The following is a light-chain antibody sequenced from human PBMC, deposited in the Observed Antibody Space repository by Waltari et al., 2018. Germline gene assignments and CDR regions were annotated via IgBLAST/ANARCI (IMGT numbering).Light chain of an antibody. CDR2: WAS. CDR3: QQYYNTPFT. Sequence: DIVMTQSPDSLAVSLGERATINCKSSQSVLYSSNNKNYVAWYQQKAGRPPKVLIYWASTRESGVPDRFSGSGSGTDFTLTISSLQAEDVALYYCQQYYNTPFTFGPGTKVDIK. J-gene: IGKJ3*01. CDR1: QSVLYSSNNKNY. V-gene: IGKV4-1*01.